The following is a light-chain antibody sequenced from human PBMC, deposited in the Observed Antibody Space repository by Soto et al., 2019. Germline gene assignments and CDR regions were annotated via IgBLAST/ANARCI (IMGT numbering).Light chain of an antibody. CDR1: QNINNY. CDR3: QQYENLPT. V-gene: IGKV1-33*01. Sequence: DIQIAQSPSSVSSSVPDRFTITCQASQNINNYLNWYQQKPGRAPKLLIYDASNLEAGVPSRFRGSGSGTDFTFTISRLQPEDIATYYCQQYENLPTFGQGTRLEIK. CDR2: DAS. J-gene: IGKJ5*01.